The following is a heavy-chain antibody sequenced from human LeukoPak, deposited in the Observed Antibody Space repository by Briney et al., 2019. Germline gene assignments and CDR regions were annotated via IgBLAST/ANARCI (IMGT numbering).Heavy chain of an antibody. CDR2: ISSSSSYI. D-gene: IGHD6-19*01. J-gene: IGHJ1*01. CDR1: GFTFSSYS. V-gene: IGHV3-21*01. CDR3: ARVFSSGWSAEYFQH. Sequence: GGSLRLSCAASGFTFSSYSMNWVRQAPGKGLEWVSSISSSSSYIYYADSVKGRFTISRDNAKNSLYLQMNSLRAEDTAVYYCARVFSSGWSAEYFQHWGQGTLVTVSS.